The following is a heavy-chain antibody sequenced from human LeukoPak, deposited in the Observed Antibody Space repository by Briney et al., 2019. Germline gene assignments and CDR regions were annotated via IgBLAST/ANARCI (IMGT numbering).Heavy chain of an antibody. CDR2: IYHSGST. D-gene: IGHD3-22*01. J-gene: IGHJ4*02. V-gene: IGHV4-38-2*01. CDR3: ARVVVKGYYFDY. CDR1: GYSISSGYY. Sequence: PSETLSLTCAVSGYSISSGYYWGWIRQPPGKGLEWIGSIYHSGSTYYNPSLKSRVTISVDTSKNQFSLKLSSVTAADTAVYYCARVVVKGYYFDYWGQGTLVTVSS.